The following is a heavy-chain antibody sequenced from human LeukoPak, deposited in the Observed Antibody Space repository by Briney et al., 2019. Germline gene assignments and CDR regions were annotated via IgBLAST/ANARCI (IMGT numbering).Heavy chain of an antibody. D-gene: IGHD4-23*01. V-gene: IGHV4-61*01. Sequence: SETLSLTCTVSGGSVNSGSSYWSWIRQPPGKGLEWIGCISYSGSTNYNPSLKSRVTISVDTSKNQFSLKLSSVTAADTAVYYCARTVTVATTRAPGHNDYWGQGTLVTVSS. CDR1: GGSVNSGSSY. J-gene: IGHJ4*02. CDR2: ISYSGST. CDR3: ARTVTVATTRAPGHNDY.